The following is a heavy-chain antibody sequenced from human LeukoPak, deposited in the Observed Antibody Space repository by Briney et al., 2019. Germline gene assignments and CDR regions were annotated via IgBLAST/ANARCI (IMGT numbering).Heavy chain of an antibody. D-gene: IGHD5/OR15-5a*01. CDR3: ARGGDSVYDLGFDF. Sequence: SETLSLTCTVSGGSFSDYYWSWIRQSPGKGLEWIGEINHSGITNYTASLKRRVIISVDTSKNNFSLRLNSVTAEDTRAYYCARGGDSVYDLGFDFWGQGTLVTVSS. J-gene: IGHJ4*02. CDR1: GGSFSDYY. CDR2: INHSGIT. V-gene: IGHV4-34*01.